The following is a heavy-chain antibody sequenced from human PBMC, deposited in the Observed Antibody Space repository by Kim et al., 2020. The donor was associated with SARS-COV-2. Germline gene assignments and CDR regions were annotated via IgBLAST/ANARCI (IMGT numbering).Heavy chain of an antibody. J-gene: IGHJ4*02. V-gene: IGHV1-46*01. D-gene: IGHD6-25*01. Sequence: RYAQKSQGRVTMTRDTSANTVYREVSSLRSEDTAIYYCVKEASRLKDFDFWGQGTLVIVSS. CDR3: VKEASRLKDFDF.